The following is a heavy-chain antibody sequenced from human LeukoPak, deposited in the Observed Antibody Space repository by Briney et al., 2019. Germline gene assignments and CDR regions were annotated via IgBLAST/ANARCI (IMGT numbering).Heavy chain of an antibody. V-gene: IGHV1-69*13. CDR1: GYTFTSYY. Sequence: GASVKVSCKASGYTFTSYYMHWVRQAPGQGLEWMGGIIPIFGTANYAQKFQGRVTITADESTSTAYMELSSLRSEDTAVYYCARTAEGYFLTGYYYDYWGQGTLVTVSS. J-gene: IGHJ4*02. CDR2: IIPIFGTA. CDR3: ARTAEGYFLTGYYYDY. D-gene: IGHD3/OR15-3a*01.